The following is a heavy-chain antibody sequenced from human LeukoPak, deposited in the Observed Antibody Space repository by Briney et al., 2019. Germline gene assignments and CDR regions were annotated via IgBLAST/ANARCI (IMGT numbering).Heavy chain of an antibody. Sequence: TPSETLSLTCTVSGGSISSGDYYWSWIRQPPGKGLEWIGYIYYSGSTYYNPSLKSRVTISVDTSKNQFSLKLSSVTAADTAVYYCASSSGGYYPLDYWGQGTLVTVSS. CDR2: IYYSGST. V-gene: IGHV4-30-4*01. J-gene: IGHJ4*02. CDR1: GGSISSGDYY. D-gene: IGHD3-22*01. CDR3: ASSSGGYYPLDY.